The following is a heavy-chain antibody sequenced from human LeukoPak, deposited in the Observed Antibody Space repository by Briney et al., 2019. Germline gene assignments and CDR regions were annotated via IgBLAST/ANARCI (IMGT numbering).Heavy chain of an antibody. J-gene: IGHJ6*02. CDR2: IYYSGST. D-gene: IGHD5-18*01. CDR1: GGSISSGGYY. V-gene: IGHV4-31*11. Sequence: PSETLSLTCAVSGGSISSGGYYWSWIRQHPGKGLEWIGYIYYSGSTYYNPSLKSRVTISVDTSKNQFSLKLSSVTAADTAVYYCARGNHRGYSYGYNYYYGMDVWGQGTTVTVSS. CDR3: ARGNHRGYSYGYNYYYGMDV.